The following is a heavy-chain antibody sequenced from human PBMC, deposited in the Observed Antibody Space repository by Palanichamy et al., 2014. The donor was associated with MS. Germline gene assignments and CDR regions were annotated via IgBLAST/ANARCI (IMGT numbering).Heavy chain of an antibody. D-gene: IGHD3-10*01. Sequence: GSGGGVVQPGRSLRLSCAASGFTFSSYGMHWVRQAPGKGLEWVAVIWYDGSNKYYADSVKGRFTISRDNSKNTLYLQMNSLRAEDTAVYYCARDLSLMVRGVNVYGMDVWGQGTTVTVSS. V-gene: IGHV3-33*01. CDR2: IWYDGSNK. CDR3: ARDLSLMVRGVNVYGMDV. J-gene: IGHJ6*02. CDR1: GFTFSSYG.